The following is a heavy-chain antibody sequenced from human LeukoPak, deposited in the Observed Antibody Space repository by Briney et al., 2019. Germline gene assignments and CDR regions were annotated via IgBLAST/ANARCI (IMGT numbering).Heavy chain of an antibody. CDR1: GFTFSSYW. CDR3: ARGAVPAARRRAPAAFDY. D-gene: IGHD2-2*01. V-gene: IGHV3-74*01. Sequence: PGGSLRLSCAASGFTFSSYWMHWVRQAPGKGLVWVSRINSDGSSTSYADSVKGRFTISRDNSKNTLYLQMNSLRAEDTAVYYCARGAVPAARRRAPAAFDYWGQGTLVTVSS. CDR2: INSDGSST. J-gene: IGHJ4*02.